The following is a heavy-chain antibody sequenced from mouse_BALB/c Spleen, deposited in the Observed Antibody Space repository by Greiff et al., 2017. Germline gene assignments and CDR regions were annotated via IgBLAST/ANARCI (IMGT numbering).Heavy chain of an antibody. CDR2: IDPENGDT. D-gene: IGHD1-1*01. CDR1: GFYIKDYY. J-gene: IGHJ3*01. V-gene: IGHV14-4*02. Sequence: EVQLQQSGAELVRSGASVKLSCTASGFYIKDYYMHWVKQRPEQGLEWIGWIDPENGDTEYAPKFRGKATMTADTSSNTAYLQLSSLTSEDTAVYYCNAGPGSSRYWGQGTLVTVSA. CDR3: NAGPGSSRY.